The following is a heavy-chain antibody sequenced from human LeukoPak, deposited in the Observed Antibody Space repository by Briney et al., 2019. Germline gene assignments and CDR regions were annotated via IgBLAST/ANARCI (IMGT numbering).Heavy chain of an antibody. CDR3: ARDKNSGYGSDY. D-gene: IGHD5-12*01. V-gene: IGHV4-59*01. Sequence: PSETLSLTCTVSGGSISSYYWSWIRQPPGKGLEWIGYIYHSGSTNYNPSLKSRVTISVDTSKNQFSLKLSSVTAADTAVYYCARDKNSGYGSDYWGQGTLVTVSS. CDR1: GGSISSYY. CDR2: IYHSGST. J-gene: IGHJ4*02.